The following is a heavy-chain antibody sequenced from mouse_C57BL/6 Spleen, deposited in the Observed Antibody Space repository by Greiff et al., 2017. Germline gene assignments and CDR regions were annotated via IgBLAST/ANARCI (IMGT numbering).Heavy chain of an antibody. Sequence: EVQLQESGPELVKPGASVKISCKASGYSFTGYYMHWVKQSHGNILDWIGYIYPYNGVSSYNQKFKGKATLTVDKSSSTAYMELRSLTSEDSAVYYFARGYDYDEDYAMDYWGQGTSVTVSS. V-gene: IGHV1-31*01. D-gene: IGHD2-4*01. J-gene: IGHJ4*01. CDR1: GYSFTGYY. CDR3: ARGYDYDEDYAMDY. CDR2: IYPYNGVS.